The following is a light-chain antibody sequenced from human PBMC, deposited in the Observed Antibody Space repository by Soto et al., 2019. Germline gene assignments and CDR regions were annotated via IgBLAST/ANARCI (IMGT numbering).Light chain of an antibody. J-gene: IGLJ1*01. V-gene: IGLV2-11*01. Sequence: QSVLTQPRSVSGSPGQSVTISCTGTSSDVGGYNYVSWYQQHPGKAPKFMIYDVSKRPSGVPDRFSGSKSGNTASLTISGLQPEDEADYYCCSYAGSYKGYVFGTGTKLTVL. CDR3: CSYAGSYKGYV. CDR1: SSDVGGYNY. CDR2: DVS.